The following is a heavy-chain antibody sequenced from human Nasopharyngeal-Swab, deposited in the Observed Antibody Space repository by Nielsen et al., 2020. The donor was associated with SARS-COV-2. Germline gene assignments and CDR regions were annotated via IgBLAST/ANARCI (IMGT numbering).Heavy chain of an antibody. J-gene: IGHJ4*02. CDR3: AADVRDYGDYSIFDY. Sequence: WVRQAPGQRLEWIGWIVVGSGNTNYAQKFQERVTITRDMPTSTAYMELSSLRSEDTAVYYCAADVRDYGDYSIFDYWGQGTLVTVSS. D-gene: IGHD4-17*01. CDR2: IVVGSGNT. V-gene: IGHV1-58*01.